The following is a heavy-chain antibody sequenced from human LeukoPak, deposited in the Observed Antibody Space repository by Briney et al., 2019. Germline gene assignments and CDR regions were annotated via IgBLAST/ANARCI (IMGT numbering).Heavy chain of an antibody. CDR1: GYSISSGYY. D-gene: IGHD6-13*01. V-gene: IGHV4-38-2*02. J-gene: IGHJ5*02. Sequence: SETLSLTCTVSGYSISSGYYWGWIRQPPGKGLEWIGSIYHSGSTYYNPSLKSRVTISVDTSKNQFSLKLSSVTAADTAVYYCARSAAGTLRFDPWGQGTLVTVSS. CDR3: ARSAAGTLRFDP. CDR2: IYHSGST.